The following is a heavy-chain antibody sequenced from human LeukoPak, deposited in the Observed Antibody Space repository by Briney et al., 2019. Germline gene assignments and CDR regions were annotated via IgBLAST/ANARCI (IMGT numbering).Heavy chain of an antibody. CDR1: GFTFSTYA. D-gene: IGHD2-2*01. CDR3: AKDIMGYCSSTSC. CDR2: ISGSGDYT. Sequence: GGSLRLSCAASGFTFSTYAMSWVRQAPGKGLEWVSTISGSGDYTFYADSVKGRFTISRDNSKNTLYLQMNSLRAEDTAVYYCAKDIMGYCSSTSCWGQGTLVTVSS. J-gene: IGHJ4*02. V-gene: IGHV3-23*01.